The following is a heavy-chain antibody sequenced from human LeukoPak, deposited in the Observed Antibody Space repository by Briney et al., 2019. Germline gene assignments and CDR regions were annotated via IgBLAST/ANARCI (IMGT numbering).Heavy chain of an antibody. D-gene: IGHD5-12*01. CDR3: AKDTRGVATGSFDY. V-gene: IGHV4-59*01. J-gene: IGHJ4*02. CDR1: SVSISRYY. Sequence: SETLSLTCTVSSVSISRYYWGWIRQPPGKGLEWIGYIHYTGNTNYNPSVKNRVTISLDTSKNQFSLKLTSVTAADTAMYYCAKDTRGVATGSFDYWGQGTLVTVSS. CDR2: IHYTGNT.